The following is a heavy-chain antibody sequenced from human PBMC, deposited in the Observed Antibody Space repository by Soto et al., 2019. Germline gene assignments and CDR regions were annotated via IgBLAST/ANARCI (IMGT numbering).Heavy chain of an antibody. V-gene: IGHV3-23*01. Sequence: PXESLRLSFAASGFTFSSYAVSWVRQAPGKGLEWVSAISGSGGSTYYADSVKGRFTISRDNSKNTLYLQMSSLRAEDTAVYYCAKGLGYCSSNSCYRGGLDAFDTWGQGTMVTVSS. CDR2: ISGSGGST. D-gene: IGHD2-2*01. CDR3: AKGLGYCSSNSCYRGGLDAFDT. J-gene: IGHJ3*02. CDR1: GFTFSSYA.